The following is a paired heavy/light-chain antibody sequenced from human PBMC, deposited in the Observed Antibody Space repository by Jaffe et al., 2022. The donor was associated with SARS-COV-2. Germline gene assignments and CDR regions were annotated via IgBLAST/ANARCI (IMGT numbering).Light chain of an antibody. CDR2: AND. CDR1: TSNIGSNT. V-gene: IGLV1-44*01. J-gene: IGLJ1*01. Sequence: QSMLTQPPSASGTPGQRVTISCSGSTSNIGSNTVNWYHQLPGTAPKLLIYANDQRPSGVPDRFSGSKSGTSASLAITGLHSEDEADYYCAAWDDRLDGYVFGTGTKVTVL. CDR3: AAWDDRLDGYV.
Heavy chain of an antibody. CDR2: IIPILGLT. CDR1: GGTFATYT. J-gene: IGHJ6*02. CDR3: AKDVWASAPTGGLDV. V-gene: IGHV1-69*08. D-gene: IGHD3-16*01. Sequence: QVQLVQSGAEVKEPGSSVKVSCKASGGTFATYTFSWVRQAPGQGLQWMGRIIPILGLTNYAHKWQGRVTITADKSTSTVYMELSSLTSEDTAVYYCAKDVWASAPTGGLDVWGQGTPVAVSS.